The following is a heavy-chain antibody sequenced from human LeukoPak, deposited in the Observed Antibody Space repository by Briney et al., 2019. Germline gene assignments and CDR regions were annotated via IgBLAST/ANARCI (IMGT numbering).Heavy chain of an antibody. CDR3: AKDIRPYMGEYCFDY. Sequence: GGSLRLSCAASGFTFDDHAMHWVRQAPGKGLEWVSLISWDGGSTYYADSVKGRFTISRDNSKNSLYLQMNSLRAEDTALYYCAKDIRPYMGEYCFDYWGQGTLVTVPS. J-gene: IGHJ4*02. CDR1: GFTFDDHA. CDR2: ISWDGGST. V-gene: IGHV3-43D*04. D-gene: IGHD1-26*01.